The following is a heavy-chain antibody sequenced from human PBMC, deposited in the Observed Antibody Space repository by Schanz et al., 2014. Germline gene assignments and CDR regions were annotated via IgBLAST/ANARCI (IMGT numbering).Heavy chain of an antibody. Sequence: EVQLEVSGGGLVQPGGSLRLSCEASGFNVGNNYMSWVRQPPGKGLECISIIYSRGGTFHADSVKGRFTVSRDNSKNTVYLHMNSLRDEDTAVYYCAKGQLLSYYFDYWGQGTLVTVSS. CDR3: AKGQLLSYYFDY. CDR2: IYSRGGT. J-gene: IGHJ4*02. CDR1: GFNVGNNY. D-gene: IGHD2-21*01. V-gene: IGHV3-66*01.